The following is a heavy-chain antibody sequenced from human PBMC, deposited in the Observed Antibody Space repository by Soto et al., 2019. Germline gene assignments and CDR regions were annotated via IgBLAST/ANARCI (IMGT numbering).Heavy chain of an antibody. CDR3: AKAYRPRAVDGNLWQC. V-gene: IGHV3-30*18. J-gene: IGHJ4*02. CDR2: ISYDGSNK. D-gene: IGHD6-19*01. Sequence: GGSLRLSCAASGFTFSSYGMHWVRQAPGKGLEWVAVISYDGSNKYYADSVKGRFTISRDNSKNTLYLQMNSLRAEDTAVYYCAKAYRPRAVDGNLWQCWGQGTLVTVSS. CDR1: GFTFSSYG.